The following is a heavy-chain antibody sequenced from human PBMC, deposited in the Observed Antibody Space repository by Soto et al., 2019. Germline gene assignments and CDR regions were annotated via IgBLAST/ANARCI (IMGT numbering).Heavy chain of an antibody. CDR1: GFCFSSYS. Sequence: PGGALRLSCVGSGFCFSSYSMNWVRQAPGKGPAWVSSISTASSSTDYANSVRGRFTISRDNARNSLYLQMSSLRDEDTAVYYCARQKGYSDLWGPGTLVTVSS. CDR2: ISTASSST. CDR3: ARQKGYSDL. V-gene: IGHV3-21*01. J-gene: IGHJ5*02. D-gene: IGHD5-12*01.